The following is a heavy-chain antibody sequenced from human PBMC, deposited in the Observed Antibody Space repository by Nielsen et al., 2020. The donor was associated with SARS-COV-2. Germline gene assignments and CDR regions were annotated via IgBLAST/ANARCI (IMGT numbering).Heavy chain of an antibody. J-gene: IGHJ4*02. CDR3: AKSKPGGFGELFLAGPLDY. D-gene: IGHD3-10*01. CDR2: ISWNSGSI. V-gene: IGHV3-9*01. Sequence: LSLTCAASGFTFDDYAMHWVRQAPGKGLEWVSGISWNSGSIGYADSVKGRFTISRDNAKNSLYLQMNSLRAEDTALYYCAKSKPGGFGELFLAGPLDYWGQGTLVTVSS. CDR1: GFTFDDYA.